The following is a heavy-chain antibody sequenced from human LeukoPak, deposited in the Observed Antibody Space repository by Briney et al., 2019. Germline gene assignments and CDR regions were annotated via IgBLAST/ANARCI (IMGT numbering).Heavy chain of an antibody. Sequence: GASVKVSCKASGYTFTSYGISWVRQAPGQGLEWMGWISAYNGNTNYAQKLQGRVTMTTDTSTSTAYMELRSLRSDDTAVYYCAREVYSYGYDTDAFDIWGQGTMVTVSS. CDR3: AREVYSYGYDTDAFDI. CDR2: ISAYNGNT. D-gene: IGHD5-18*01. V-gene: IGHV1-18*01. CDR1: GYTFTSYG. J-gene: IGHJ3*02.